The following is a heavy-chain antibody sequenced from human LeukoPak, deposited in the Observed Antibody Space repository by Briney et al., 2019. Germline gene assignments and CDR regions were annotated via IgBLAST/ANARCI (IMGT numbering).Heavy chain of an antibody. Sequence: ASVKVSCKASGYTFTSYYMHWVRQAPGQGLEWMGIINPSGGSTSYAQKFQGRVTMTRDTSTSTVYMELSSLRSEDTAVYYCARVLRYCSGGNCYSGGLGYMDVWGKGTTVPVSS. V-gene: IGHV1-46*01. CDR1: GYTFTSYY. D-gene: IGHD2-15*01. CDR3: ARVLRYCSGGNCYSGGLGYMDV. J-gene: IGHJ6*03. CDR2: INPSGGST.